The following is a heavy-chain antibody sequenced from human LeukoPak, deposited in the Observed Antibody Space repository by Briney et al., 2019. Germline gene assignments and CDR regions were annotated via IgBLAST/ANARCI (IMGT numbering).Heavy chain of an antibody. CDR1: GFSISSGYY. CDR3: ARQRTYSSGWYLESYYYYYYMDV. J-gene: IGHJ6*03. Sequence: SETLSLTCSISGFSISSGYYWGWIRQPPGKGLEWIGSIYYSGSTYYNPSLKSRVTISVDTSKNQFSLKLSSVTAADTAVYYCARQRTYSSGWYLESYYYYYYMDVWGKGTTVTISS. V-gene: IGHV4-38-2*02. D-gene: IGHD6-19*01. CDR2: IYYSGST.